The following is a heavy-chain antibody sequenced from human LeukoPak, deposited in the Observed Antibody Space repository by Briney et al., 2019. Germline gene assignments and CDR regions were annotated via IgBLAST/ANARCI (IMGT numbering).Heavy chain of an antibody. CDR3: VKDDNSGWFPPLDF. CDR1: GFTFSSYW. CDR2: IKQDGSEK. J-gene: IGHJ4*02. Sequence: PGGSLRLSCAASGFTFSSYWMSWVRQAPGKGLEWVANIKQDGSEKYYVDSVKGRFTISRDNAKNSLYLQMNSLRAEDTAVYYRVKDDNSGWFPPLDFWGQGTLVTVSS. D-gene: IGHD6-19*01. V-gene: IGHV3-7*03.